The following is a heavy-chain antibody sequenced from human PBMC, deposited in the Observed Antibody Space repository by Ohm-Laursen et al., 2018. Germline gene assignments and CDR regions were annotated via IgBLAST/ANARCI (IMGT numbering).Heavy chain of an antibody. Sequence: SLRLSCAASGFTFSSYAMSWVRQAPGKGLEWVSAISGSGGSTYYADSVKGRFTISRDNAKNSLYLQMNSLRAEDTAVYYCARDDYGDLVDYWGQGTLVTVSS. CDR2: ISGSGGST. D-gene: IGHD4-17*01. CDR3: ARDDYGDLVDY. CDR1: GFTFSSYA. V-gene: IGHV3-23*01. J-gene: IGHJ4*02.